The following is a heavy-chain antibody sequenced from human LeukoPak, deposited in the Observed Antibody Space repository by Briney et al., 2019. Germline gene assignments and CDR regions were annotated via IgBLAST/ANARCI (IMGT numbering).Heavy chain of an antibody. J-gene: IGHJ6*02. Sequence: AAVTVSSKASGYSFTTYGISWVRQAPGQGREGMGWISAYNGNTTYAQKLQGRVTMTTDTSTSTAYMELTSLRSDDTAVYYCGRRGIPVYYYGMDVWGQGTTVTVSS. CDR3: GRRGIPVYYYGMDV. CDR2: ISAYNGNT. V-gene: IGHV1-18*01. CDR1: GYSFTTYG. D-gene: IGHD3-16*01.